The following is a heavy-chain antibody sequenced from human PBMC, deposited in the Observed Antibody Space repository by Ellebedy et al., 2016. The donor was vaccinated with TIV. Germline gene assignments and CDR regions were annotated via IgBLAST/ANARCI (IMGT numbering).Heavy chain of an antibody. CDR2: TYYRSKWYN. Sequence: SQTLSLTXXISGDSVSSNSAAWTWIRQSPSRGLAWLGRTYYRSKWYNDYAVSVKSRITINPDTSKNQFSLQLNSVTPEDTAVYYCARVPAAPLYYYDSSGWGRFGYYGMDVWGQGTTVTVSS. V-gene: IGHV6-1*01. J-gene: IGHJ6*02. CDR3: ARVPAAPLYYYDSSGWGRFGYYGMDV. CDR1: GDSVSSNSAA. D-gene: IGHD3-22*01.